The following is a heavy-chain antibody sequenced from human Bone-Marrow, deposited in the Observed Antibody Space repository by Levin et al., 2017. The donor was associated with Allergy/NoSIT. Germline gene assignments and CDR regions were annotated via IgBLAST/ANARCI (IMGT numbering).Heavy chain of an antibody. CDR1: GFTFSSYA. V-gene: IGHV3-30-3*01. J-gene: IGHJ4*02. CDR2: ISYDGSNK. D-gene: IGHD6-19*01. Sequence: GESLKISCAASGFTFSSYAMHWVRQAPGKGLEWVAVISYDGSNKYYADSVKGRFTISRDNSKNTLYLQMNSLRAEETAVYYCAREGYSSGWEGGFDYWGQGTLVTVSS. CDR3: AREGYSSGWEGGFDY.